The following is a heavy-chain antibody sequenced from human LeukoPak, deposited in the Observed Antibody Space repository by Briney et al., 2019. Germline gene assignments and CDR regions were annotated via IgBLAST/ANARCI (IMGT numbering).Heavy chain of an antibody. V-gene: IGHV1-69*04. CDR3: ARRIGERFSAHEYFDS. J-gene: IGHJ4*02. CDR1: GYAFSTYV. D-gene: IGHD5-12*01. CDR2: IIPIVNMV. Sequence: SVKVSCKASGYAFSTYVFTWVRQAPGQGLEWMGRIIPIVNMVDYAEEFQGRVSITADKSTSTAYMEVSGLRSEDTAVYYCARRIGERFSAHEYFDSWGQGTQVTVSS.